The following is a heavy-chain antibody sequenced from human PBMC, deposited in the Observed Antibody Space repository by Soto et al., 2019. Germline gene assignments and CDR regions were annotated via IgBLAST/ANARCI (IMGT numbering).Heavy chain of an antibody. Sequence: PSETLSLTCAVSGYSISSDYYWGWIRHPPRTGLEWIGSIYHSGSTYYNPSLKSRVTISVDTSKNQFSLKLSSVTAAATAVYFCARGELGGTTYFDYWGQGTLVTVSS. J-gene: IGHJ4*02. CDR2: IYHSGST. CDR3: ARGELGGTTYFDY. CDR1: GYSISSDYY. V-gene: IGHV4-38-2*01. D-gene: IGHD1-26*01.